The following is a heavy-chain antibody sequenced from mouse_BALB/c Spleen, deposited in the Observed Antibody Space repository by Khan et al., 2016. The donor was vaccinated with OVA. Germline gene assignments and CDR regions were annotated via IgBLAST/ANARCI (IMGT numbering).Heavy chain of an antibody. V-gene: IGHV5-9-3*01. CDR3: SRHNYGPFAY. CDR1: GFIFSTYA. D-gene: IGHD1-1*01. Sequence: EVELVESGGDLVKPGGSLKLSCSASGFIFSTYAMSWVRQTPEKRLEWVATISSGGDYLYYPDSVKGRFTIPRDNAVNTLYLQMRRLRSEDTAMYYCSRHNYGPFAYWGQGTLVTVAA. CDR2: ISSGGDYL. J-gene: IGHJ3*01.